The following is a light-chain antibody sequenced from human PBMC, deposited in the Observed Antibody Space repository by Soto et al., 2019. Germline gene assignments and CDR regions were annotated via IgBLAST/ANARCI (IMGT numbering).Light chain of an antibody. Sequence: EIVLTQSPATLSLSPGERATLSCRASQSVSSYLAWYQQKPGQAPRLLIYDASNRATGIPARFSGSGSGTDFTLTISSLGPEDFAVYYCQQRSNWLLTFGGGTKVDI. CDR3: QQRSNWLLT. J-gene: IGKJ4*01. CDR1: QSVSSY. V-gene: IGKV3-11*01. CDR2: DAS.